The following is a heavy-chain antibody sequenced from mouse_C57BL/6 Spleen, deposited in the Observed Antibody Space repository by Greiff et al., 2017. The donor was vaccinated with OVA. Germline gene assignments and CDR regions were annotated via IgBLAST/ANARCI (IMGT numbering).Heavy chain of an antibody. D-gene: IGHD2-1*01. CDR2: IYPGDGDT. Sequence: QVQLQQSGPELVKPGASVKISCKASGYAFSSSWMNWVKQRPGTGLEWIGRIYPGDGDTNYNGKFKGKATLTADKSSSTAYMQLSSLTSEDSAVYFCEGFYYGNYGGYWGQGTTLTVSS. CDR1: GYAFSSSW. CDR3: EGFYYGNYGGY. J-gene: IGHJ2*01. V-gene: IGHV1-82*01.